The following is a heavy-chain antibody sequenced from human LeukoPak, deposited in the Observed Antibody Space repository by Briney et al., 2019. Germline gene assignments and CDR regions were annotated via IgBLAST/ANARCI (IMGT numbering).Heavy chain of an antibody. CDR3: AVLVRYYYYGMDV. CDR1: GFTFSSYW. Sequence: GGSLRLSCAASGFTFSSYWMHWVRQAPGKGLVWVSRINSDGSSTSYAGSVKGRFTISRDNAKNTLYLQMNSLRAEDTAVYYCAVLVRYYYYGMDVWGQGTTVTVSS. V-gene: IGHV3-74*01. CDR2: INSDGSST. J-gene: IGHJ6*02. D-gene: IGHD6-13*01.